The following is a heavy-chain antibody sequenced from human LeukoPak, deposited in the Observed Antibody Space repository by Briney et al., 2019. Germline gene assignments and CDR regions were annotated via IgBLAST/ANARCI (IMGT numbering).Heavy chain of an antibody. J-gene: IGHJ4*02. CDR1: GFTFSSYG. Sequence: GRSLRLSCAASGFTFSSYGMHWVRQAPGKGLEWVAVISYDGSSKYYADSVKGRFTISRDNSKNTLYLHMTSLRAEDTAVYYCTNSDDYGDYWGQGTLVTVSS. CDR3: TNSDDYGDY. V-gene: IGHV3-30*18. CDR2: ISYDGSSK.